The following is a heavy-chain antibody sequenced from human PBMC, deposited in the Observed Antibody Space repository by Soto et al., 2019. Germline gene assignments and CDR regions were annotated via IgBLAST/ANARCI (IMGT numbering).Heavy chain of an antibody. CDR2: INPSGGST. Sequence: GSAVKVCCEACGYTFTSYDMHWVRQAPGQGLEWMGIINPSGGSTSYAQKFQGRVTMTRDTSTSTVYMELSSLRSEDTAVYYCARPPKPTLAPIASHYHGLYVW. J-gene: IGHJ6*01. D-gene: IGHD2-21*01. CDR3: ARPPKPTLAPIASHYHGLYV. V-gene: IGHV1-46*01. CDR1: GYTFTSYD.